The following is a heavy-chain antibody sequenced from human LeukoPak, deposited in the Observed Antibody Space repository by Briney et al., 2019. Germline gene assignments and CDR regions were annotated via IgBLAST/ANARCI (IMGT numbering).Heavy chain of an antibody. J-gene: IGHJ4*02. Sequence: GESLQISCAASGFTFSNYAMNWVRQAPGKGLEWVSDISGSGANRNSANYVTGRFTISRDNSKNILYLHMRNLRVDDTAVYFCARAPVYRGYSTLNDWGQGALVTVSS. CDR3: ARAPVYRGYSTLND. CDR2: ISGSGANR. CDR1: GFTFSNYA. V-gene: IGHV3-23*01. D-gene: IGHD3-22*01.